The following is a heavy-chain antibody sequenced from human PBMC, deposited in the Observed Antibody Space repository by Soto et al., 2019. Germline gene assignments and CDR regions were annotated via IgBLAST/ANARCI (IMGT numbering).Heavy chain of an antibody. J-gene: IGHJ4*02. Sequence: EVQLIESGGGWVQPGTSLRVSCAASGFTFHEYAMHWVRQAPGKGLEWVSGISSDGDTIAYADSVQGRFTVFRDNAKNSLVLEKKRRGGRGPGCLLWGPSPGGGGYWGQGTLVTVSS. CDR2: ISSDGDTI. CDR3: GPSPGGGGY. CDR1: GFTFHEYA. D-gene: IGHD2-21*01. V-gene: IGHV3-9*01.